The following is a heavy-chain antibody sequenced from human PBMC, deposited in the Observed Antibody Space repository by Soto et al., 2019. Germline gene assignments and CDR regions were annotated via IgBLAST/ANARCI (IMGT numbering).Heavy chain of an antibody. V-gene: IGHV1-24*01. CDR3: ATGGYWGSSYCGGDCQLY. D-gene: IGHD2-21*02. CDR1: GYTLTELS. CDR2: FDPEDGET. J-gene: IGHJ4*02. Sequence: ASVKVSCKVSGYTLTELSMHWVRQAPGKGLEWMGGFDPEDGETIYAQKFQGRVTMTEDTSTDTAYMELSSLRSEDTAVYYCATGGYWGSSYCGGDCQLYWGQGTLVTVSS.